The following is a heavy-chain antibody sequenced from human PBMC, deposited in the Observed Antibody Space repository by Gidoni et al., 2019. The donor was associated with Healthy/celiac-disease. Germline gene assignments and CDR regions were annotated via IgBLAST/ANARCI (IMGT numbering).Heavy chain of an antibody. CDR1: GGTLRSYT. J-gene: IGHJ3*02. CDR2: IIPILGIA. D-gene: IGHD3-10*01. V-gene: IGHV1-69*02. Sequence: QVQLVQSGAEVKKPGSSVKISCKASGGTLRSYTISWVRQAPGQGLEWMGRIIPILGIANYAQKFQGRVTITADKSTSTAYMELSSLRSEDTAVYYCARASMRPGKGENDAFDIWGQGTMVTVSS. CDR3: ARASMRPGKGENDAFDI.